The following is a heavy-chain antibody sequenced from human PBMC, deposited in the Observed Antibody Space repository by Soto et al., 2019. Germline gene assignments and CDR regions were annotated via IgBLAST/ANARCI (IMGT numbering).Heavy chain of an antibody. CDR3: ARRLDYDSSGYSDY. CDR2: INHSGST. J-gene: IGHJ4*02. Sequence: SETLSLTCAVYGGSFSGYYWSWIRQPPGKGLEWIGEINHSGSTNYNPSLKSRVTISVDTSKNQFSLKLSSVTAADTAVYYCARRLDYDSSGYSDYWGQGTLVTVSS. CDR1: GGSFSGYY. V-gene: IGHV4-34*01. D-gene: IGHD3-22*01.